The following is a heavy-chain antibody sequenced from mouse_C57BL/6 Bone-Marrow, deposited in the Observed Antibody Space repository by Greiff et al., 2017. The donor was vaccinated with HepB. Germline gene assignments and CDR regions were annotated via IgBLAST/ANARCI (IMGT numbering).Heavy chain of an antibody. J-gene: IGHJ4*01. CDR3: VRQDYGSSYVDYYAMDY. Sequence: EVMLVESGGGLVQPKGSLKLSCAASGFSFNTYAMNWVRQAPGKGLEWVARIRSKSNNYATYYADSVKDRFTISRDDSESMLYLQMNNLKTEDTAMYYCVRQDYGSSYVDYYAMDYWGQGTSVTVSS. CDR1: GFSFNTYA. D-gene: IGHD1-1*01. CDR2: IRSKSNNYAT. V-gene: IGHV10-1*01.